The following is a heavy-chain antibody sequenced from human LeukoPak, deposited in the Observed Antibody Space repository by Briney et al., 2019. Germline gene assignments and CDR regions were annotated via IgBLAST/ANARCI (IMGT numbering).Heavy chain of an antibody. D-gene: IGHD4-17*01. CDR2: ISSSSSYI. Sequence: GGSLRLSCAASGFTFSSYSMNWVRQAPVKGLEWVSSISSSSSYIYYADSVKGRFTISRENAKNSLYLQMNSLRAGDTAVYYCARAPGGDYTYVDYWGQGTLVTVSS. J-gene: IGHJ4*02. CDR3: ARAPGGDYTYVDY. V-gene: IGHV3-21*01. CDR1: GFTFSSYS.